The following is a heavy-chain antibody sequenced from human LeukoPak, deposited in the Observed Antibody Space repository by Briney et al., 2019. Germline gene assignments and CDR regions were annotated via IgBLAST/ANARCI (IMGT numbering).Heavy chain of an antibody. V-gene: IGHV3-48*03. CDR1: GFTFSSYE. J-gene: IGHJ6*02. CDR3: ARGSESIVLMVYAHYYYYGMDV. CDR2: ISSSGSTI. D-gene: IGHD2-8*01. Sequence: GGSLRLSCAASGFTFSSYEMNWLRQAPGKGLEWVSYISSSGSTIYYADSVKGRFTISRDNAKNSLYLQMNSLRAEDTAVYYCARGSESIVLMVYAHYYYYGMDVWGQGTTVTVSS.